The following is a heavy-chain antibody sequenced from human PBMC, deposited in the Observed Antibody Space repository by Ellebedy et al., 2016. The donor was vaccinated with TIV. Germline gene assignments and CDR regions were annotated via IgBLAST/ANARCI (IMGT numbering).Heavy chain of an antibody. V-gene: IGHV1-46*01. CDR1: GYTFTTYY. CDR2: LNPSTGGT. D-gene: IGHD6-19*01. J-gene: IGHJ4*02. Sequence: ASVKVSCKASGYTFTTYYIHWVRQAPGQGLEWVGTLNPSTGGTSYAQKFQGRVTMTEDTSTDTAYMELSRLRSDDTAVYYCARGLAVAGTSHYWGQGTLVTVSS. CDR3: ARGLAVAGTSHY.